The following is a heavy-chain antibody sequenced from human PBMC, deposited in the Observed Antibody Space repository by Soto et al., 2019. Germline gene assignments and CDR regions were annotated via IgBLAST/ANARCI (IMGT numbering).Heavy chain of an antibody. V-gene: IGHV3-23*01. CDR2: ISGSGGST. CDR1: GFTFSTYA. CDR3: AKDLVGVSTIDYYFDY. J-gene: IGHJ4*02. D-gene: IGHD2-15*01. Sequence: PGGSLRLSCAASGFTFSTYAMSWVRQAPGKGLEWVSAISGSGGSTYYADSVKGRFTISRDNSENTLYLQMNSLRAEDTAVYYCAKDLVGVSTIDYYFDYWGRGTLVTVSS.